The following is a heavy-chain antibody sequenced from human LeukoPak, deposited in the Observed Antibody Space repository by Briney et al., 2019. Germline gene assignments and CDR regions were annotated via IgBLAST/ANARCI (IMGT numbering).Heavy chain of an antibody. CDR2: ISTYNANT. V-gene: IGHV1-18*01. D-gene: IGHD2-21*02. J-gene: IGHJ4*02. Sequence: ASVKVSCKASGYTFTSYGISWVRQAPGQGLEWMGWISTYNANTNYAQNLQGRVTMTTDTSTSTAYMELRSLRCDDTAVYYCAKHDGPIVVVTVKLDYWGQGTLVTVSS. CDR1: GYTFTSYG. CDR3: AKHDGPIVVVTVKLDY.